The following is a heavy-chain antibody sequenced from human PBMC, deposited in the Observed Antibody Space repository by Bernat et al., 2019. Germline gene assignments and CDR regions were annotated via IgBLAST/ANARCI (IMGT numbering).Heavy chain of an antibody. V-gene: IGHV4-38-2*01. CDR2: IYHSGST. CDR1: GYSISSGYY. D-gene: IGHD2-2*01. J-gene: IGHJ5*02. Sequence: QVQLQESGPGLVKPSETLSLTCAVSGYSISSGYYWGWIRQPPGKGLEWIGSIYHSGSTYYNPALKSRVTISIDTSKNRFSLKLSSMTAADSAVYYCAGDRNIVVVPAAMLGWFDPWGQGTLVTVSS. CDR3: AGDRNIVVVPAAMLGWFDP.